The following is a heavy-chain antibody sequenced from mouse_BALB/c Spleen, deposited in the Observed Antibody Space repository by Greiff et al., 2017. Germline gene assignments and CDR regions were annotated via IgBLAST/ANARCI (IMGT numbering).Heavy chain of an antibody. D-gene: IGHD3-1*01. V-gene: IGHV5-17*02. J-gene: IGHJ4*01. CDR2: ISSGSSTI. Sequence: EVQVVESGGGLVQPGGSRKLSCAASGFTFSSFGMHWVRQAPEKGLEWVAYISSGSSTIYYADTVKGRFTISRDNPKNTLFLQMTSLRSEDTAMYYCARMGYSYAMDYWGQGTSVTVSA. CDR3: ARMGYSYAMDY. CDR1: GFTFSSFG.